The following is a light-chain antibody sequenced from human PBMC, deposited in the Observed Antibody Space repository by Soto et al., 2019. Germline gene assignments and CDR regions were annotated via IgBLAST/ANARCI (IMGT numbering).Light chain of an antibody. CDR2: DVS. CDR1: SSDVGGYTY. J-gene: IGLJ3*02. Sequence: QSALTQPASVSGSPGQSITISCTGTSSDVGGYTYVSWYQQHPGKAPKLIIYDVSNRPSGVSNRFSASKSGNTASLTISGLQAEDEADYYCSSYRSSGSLLFGGGTKLTVL. CDR3: SSYRSSGSLL. V-gene: IGLV2-14*01.